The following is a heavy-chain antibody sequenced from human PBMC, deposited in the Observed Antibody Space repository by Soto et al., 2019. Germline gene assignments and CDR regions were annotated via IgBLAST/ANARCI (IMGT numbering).Heavy chain of an antibody. Sequence: PSETLSLTCAVYGGSFSGYYWSWIRQPPGKGLEWIGEINHSGSTNYNPSLKSRVTISVDTSKNQFSLKLSSVTAADTAVYYCARGLYYYGSGSYYNAHYYYYMDVWGKGTTVTVSS. D-gene: IGHD3-10*01. CDR3: ARGLYYYGSGSYYNAHYYYYMDV. CDR2: INHSGST. J-gene: IGHJ6*03. CDR1: GGSFSGYY. V-gene: IGHV4-34*01.